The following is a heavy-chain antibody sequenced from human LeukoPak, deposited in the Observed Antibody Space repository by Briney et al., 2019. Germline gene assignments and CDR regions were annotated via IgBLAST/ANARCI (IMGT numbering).Heavy chain of an antibody. CDR1: GFTFSGYA. D-gene: IGHD5-18*01. J-gene: IGHJ6*03. V-gene: IGHV3-23*01. CDR3: ARVGTAMVTIVAPYYMDV. CDR2: ISGSGGST. Sequence: GGSLRLSCAASGFTFSGYAMSWVRQAPGKGLECVLHISGSGGSTYYADSVKGRFTISRDNSKNTLYLQMNSLRAEDTAVYYCARVGTAMVTIVAPYYMDVWGKGTTVTVSS.